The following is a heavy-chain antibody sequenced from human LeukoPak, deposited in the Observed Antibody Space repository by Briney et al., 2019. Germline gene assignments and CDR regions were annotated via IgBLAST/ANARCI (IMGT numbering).Heavy chain of an antibody. CDR1: GYSFTSYW. D-gene: IGHD5-24*01. Sequence: GESLKISCKGSGYSFTSYWIGWVRQMPGKGLEWMGIIYPGDSDTRYSPSFQGQVTISADKSISTAYLQWSSLKASDTAMYYCARPIGGRDGYDYFDYCGQGTLVTVSS. J-gene: IGHJ4*02. CDR3: ARPIGGRDGYDYFDY. CDR2: IYPGDSDT. V-gene: IGHV5-51*01.